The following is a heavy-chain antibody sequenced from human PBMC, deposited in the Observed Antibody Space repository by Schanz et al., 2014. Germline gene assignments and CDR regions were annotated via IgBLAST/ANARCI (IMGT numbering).Heavy chain of an antibody. CDR1: GASISSGGYY. CDR2: ISYSGST. J-gene: IGHJ6*02. V-gene: IGHV4-31*03. CDR3: ARHGGIPYYPMDV. Sequence: QLQLQESGPGLVKPSQTLSLTCTVSGASISSGGYYWDWIRLLPGKGLEWIGYISYSGSTTFNPSLKSRLTMSVDTSKNQCSLRLASETAADTAEYYCARHGGIPYYPMDVWGQGTTVTVSS. D-gene: IGHD3-16*01.